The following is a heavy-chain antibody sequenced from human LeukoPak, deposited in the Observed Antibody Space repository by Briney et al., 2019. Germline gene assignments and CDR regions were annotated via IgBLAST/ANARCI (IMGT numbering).Heavy chain of an antibody. V-gene: IGHV4-59*01. CDR2: IYYSGST. D-gene: IGHD4-17*01. Sequence: PSETLSLTCTVSGGSISSYYWSWIRQPPGKGLEWIGYIYYSGSTNYNPSLKSRVTISVDTSKNQFSLKLSSVTAADTAVYYCASDRPPTYGDYSYYYYGMDVWGKGTTVTVSS. CDR1: GGSISSYY. CDR3: ASDRPPTYGDYSYYYYGMDV. J-gene: IGHJ6*04.